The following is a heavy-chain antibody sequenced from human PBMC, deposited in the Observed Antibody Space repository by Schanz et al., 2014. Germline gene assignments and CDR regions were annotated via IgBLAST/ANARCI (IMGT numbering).Heavy chain of an antibody. Sequence: EVHLVESGGGLVQPGGSLRLSCAASGITFSSYAMSWVRQAPGKGLEWVSAISGSGGSTYYADSVKGRFTISRDNSKNTLYLQMNSLRAEDTAVYYCAKGRFGELSAFDIWGQGTMVTVSS. V-gene: IGHV3-23*04. D-gene: IGHD3-10*01. CDR3: AKGRFGELSAFDI. CDR1: GITFSSYA. J-gene: IGHJ3*02. CDR2: ISGSGGST.